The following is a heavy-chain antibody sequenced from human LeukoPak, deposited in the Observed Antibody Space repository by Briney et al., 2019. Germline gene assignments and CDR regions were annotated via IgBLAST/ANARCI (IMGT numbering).Heavy chain of an antibody. V-gene: IGHV1-8*02. Sequence: ASVKVSCKASGYTFTSYGISWVRQATGQGLEWMGWMNPNSGNTGYAQKFQGRVTMTRNTSISTAYMELSSLRSEDTAVYYCARGITMVRGVIITSRWFDPWGQGTLVTVSS. CDR2: MNPNSGNT. CDR1: GYTFTSYG. D-gene: IGHD3-10*01. J-gene: IGHJ5*02. CDR3: ARGITMVRGVIITSRWFDP.